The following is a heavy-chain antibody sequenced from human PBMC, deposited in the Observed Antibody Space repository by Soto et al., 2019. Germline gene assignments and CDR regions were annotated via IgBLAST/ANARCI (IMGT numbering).Heavy chain of an antibody. J-gene: IGHJ6*02. Sequence: EVQLVESGGGLAQPGGSLRLSCAASEFTFDKYYMTWVRQAPGKGPEWVANIKPDGSEQYYVDSVKGRFTISRDNANNSLYLQMTSRRAEDTAVYFCARGNWNYHYGFDVWGHGTTVTVSS. V-gene: IGHV3-7*01. D-gene: IGHD1-20*01. CDR2: IKPDGSEQ. CDR1: EFTFDKYY. CDR3: ARGNWNYHYGFDV.